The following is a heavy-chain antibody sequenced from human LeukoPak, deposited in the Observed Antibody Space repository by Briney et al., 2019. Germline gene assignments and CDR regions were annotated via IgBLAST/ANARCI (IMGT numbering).Heavy chain of an antibody. CDR1: GYTFTGYY. CDR2: INPSGGST. D-gene: IGHD1-26*01. CDR3: VGVGGNYPIN. Sequence: ASVKVSCKASGYTFTGYYMHWVRQAPGQGLEWMGIINPSGGSTSYAQKFQGRVTMTRDTSTSTVYMELSSLSSEDTAVYYCVGVGGNYPINWGQGSLVTVSA. J-gene: IGHJ4*02. V-gene: IGHV1-46*01.